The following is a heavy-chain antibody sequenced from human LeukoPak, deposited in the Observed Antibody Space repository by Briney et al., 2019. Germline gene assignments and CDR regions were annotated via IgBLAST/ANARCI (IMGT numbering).Heavy chain of an antibody. Sequence: GASVKVSCKASGYTFTGYYLHWVRQAPGQGLEWMGWINPNSGGTNYAQHFQGRVTMTRDTSISTAYMELSRLTSDDTAVYYCASTIAMAGTVYFQHWGQGTLVTVSS. D-gene: IGHD6-19*01. J-gene: IGHJ1*01. CDR2: INPNSGGT. CDR3: ASTIAMAGTVYFQH. CDR1: GYTFTGYY. V-gene: IGHV1-2*02.